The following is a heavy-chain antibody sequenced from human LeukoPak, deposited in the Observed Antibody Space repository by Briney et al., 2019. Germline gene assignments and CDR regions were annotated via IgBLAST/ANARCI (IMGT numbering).Heavy chain of an antibody. J-gene: IGHJ4*02. D-gene: IGHD3-10*01. CDR3: SKDRTASSHYYGSESFYSFDY. V-gene: IGHV3-23*01. CDR2: LSGSGGNT. CDR1: GFTFSLYA. Sequence: GGSLRLSCTASGFTFSLYAMSWVRQAPGKGLEWVSGLSGSGGNTYYTDSVKGRFTISRDISKNTLYLQMDSLRAEDTAVYYCSKDRTASSHYYGSESFYSFDYWGQGTLVTVSS.